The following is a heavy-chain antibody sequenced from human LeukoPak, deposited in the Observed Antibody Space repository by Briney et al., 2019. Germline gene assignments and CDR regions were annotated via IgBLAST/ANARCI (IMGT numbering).Heavy chain of an antibody. D-gene: IGHD3-9*01. CDR1: GGSISSSSYY. Sequence: PSETLSLTCTVSGGSISSSSYYWGWIRQPSGKGLEWLGSIYYSGSTCYNPSPKSRVTISVDTSKNQFSLKLSSVTAADTAVYYCARPANYDILTHFDYWGQGTLVTVSS. V-gene: IGHV4-39*01. CDR2: IYYSGST. J-gene: IGHJ4*02. CDR3: ARPANYDILTHFDY.